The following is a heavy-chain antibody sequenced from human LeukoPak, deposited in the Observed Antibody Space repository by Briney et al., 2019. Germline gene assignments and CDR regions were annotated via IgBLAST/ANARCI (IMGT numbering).Heavy chain of an antibody. CDR3: AKDGLDINNYYYHNMDV. CDR1: GFTFSSYG. CDR2: IWNDGNNK. D-gene: IGHD3/OR15-3a*01. V-gene: IGHV3-30*02. J-gene: IGHJ6*03. Sequence: PGGSLRLSCAASGFTFSSYGMHWVRQDPGKGLEWVAIIWNDGNNKYYANSVKGRFTISRDNSKNTLYLQMNSLRSEDTAVYYCAKDGLDINNYYYHNMDVWGKGTTVTVSS.